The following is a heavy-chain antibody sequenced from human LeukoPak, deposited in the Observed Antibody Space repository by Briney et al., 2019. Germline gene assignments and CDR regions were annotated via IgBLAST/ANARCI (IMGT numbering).Heavy chain of an antibody. V-gene: IGHV4-59*08. CDR1: GGSISSYY. CDR2: IYYSGST. CDR3: ANQRFGEFYYFDY. Sequence: PSETLSLTCTVSGGSISSYYWSWIRQPPGKGLEWIGYIYYSGSTNYNPSLKSRVTISVDTSKNQFSLKLSSVTAADTAVYYCANQRFGEFYYFDYWGQGTLVTVSS. D-gene: IGHD3-10*01. J-gene: IGHJ4*02.